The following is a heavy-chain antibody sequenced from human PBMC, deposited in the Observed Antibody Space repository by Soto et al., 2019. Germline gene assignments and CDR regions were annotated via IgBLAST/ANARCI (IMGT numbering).Heavy chain of an antibody. D-gene: IGHD3-10*01. Sequence: SETLSLTCTLSGDSVSLYYCNWILQPPVKGLEWIGYIYNSGSTNYNPSLKSRVTISVDTSKNQFSLTLTSVTAADTAVYYCARAPTYSYGSGTPYYFYAMDVWGQGTTVTVSS. CDR3: ARAPTYSYGSGTPYYFYAMDV. CDR2: IYNSGST. J-gene: IGHJ6*02. V-gene: IGHV4-59*02. CDR1: GDSVSLYY.